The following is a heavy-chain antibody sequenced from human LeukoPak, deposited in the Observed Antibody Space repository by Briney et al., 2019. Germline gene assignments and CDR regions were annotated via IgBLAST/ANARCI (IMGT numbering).Heavy chain of an antibody. CDR3: AGGGRCLQLSYYFAY. CDR1: GYTFTGYY. CDR2: INPNSGGT. V-gene: IGHV1-2*02. Sequence: ASVKVSCKVSGYTFTGYYMHWVRHAPGQGLEWMGWINPNSGGTNYAQKFQGRAGITWDTSISTAYRELSRLRCDDTAVYYCAGGGRCLQLSYYFAYWGQGTLVTVSS. D-gene: IGHD5-24*01. J-gene: IGHJ4*02.